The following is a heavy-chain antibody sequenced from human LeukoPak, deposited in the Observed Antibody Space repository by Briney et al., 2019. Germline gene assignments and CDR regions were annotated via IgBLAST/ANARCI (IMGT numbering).Heavy chain of an antibody. V-gene: IGHV1-69*05. Sequence: VASVKVSCMASGGTFSSYAISWVRQAPGQGLEWMGGIIPIFGTANYAQKFQGRVTITTDESTSTAYMELSSLRSEDTAVYYFALSSGWILDYWGQGTLVTDSS. D-gene: IGHD6-19*01. CDR3: ALSSGWILDY. CDR1: GGTFSSYA. CDR2: IIPIFGTA. J-gene: IGHJ4*02.